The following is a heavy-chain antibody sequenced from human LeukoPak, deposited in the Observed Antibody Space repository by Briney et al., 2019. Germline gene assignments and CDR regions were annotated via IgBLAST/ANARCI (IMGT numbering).Heavy chain of an antibody. J-gene: IGHJ5*02. V-gene: IGHV3-23*01. CDR2: ISGSGGST. CDR3: AKMGAGTTSRWFDP. Sequence: GGSLRLSCAASGFTFSSYAMSWVRQAPGKGLELVSAISGSGGSTYYADSVKGRFTISRDNSKNTLYLQMNSLRAEDTAVYYCAKMGAGTTSRWFDPWGQGTLVTVSS. CDR1: GFTFSSYA. D-gene: IGHD1-7*01.